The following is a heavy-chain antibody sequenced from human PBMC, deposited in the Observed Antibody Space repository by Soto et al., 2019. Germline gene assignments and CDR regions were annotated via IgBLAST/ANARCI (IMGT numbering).Heavy chain of an antibody. V-gene: IGHV4-59*12. D-gene: IGHD3-3*01. CDR2: IYYSGST. CDR1: GGSISSYY. Sequence: SETLSLTCTVSGGSISSYYWSWIRQPPGKGLEWIGYIYYSGSTNYNPSLKSRVTISADTSKNQFSLKLSSVTAADTAVYYCAKRGRFLSYFDYWGQGTLVTVSS. J-gene: IGHJ4*02. CDR3: AKRGRFLSYFDY.